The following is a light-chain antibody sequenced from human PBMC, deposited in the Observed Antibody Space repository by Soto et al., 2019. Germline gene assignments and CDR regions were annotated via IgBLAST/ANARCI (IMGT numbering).Light chain of an antibody. CDR2: EVN. CDR1: SSDVGAYIY. J-gene: IGLJ3*02. Sequence: QSALTQPASVSGSPGQSITISCTGTSSDVGAYIYVSWYQQHPGKAPKLMIYEVNKRPSGVSARFSGSKSGTTASLTISGLQAEDEADYYCSSFTNTNTWVFGGRTKLTVL. V-gene: IGLV2-14*01. CDR3: SSFTNTNTWV.